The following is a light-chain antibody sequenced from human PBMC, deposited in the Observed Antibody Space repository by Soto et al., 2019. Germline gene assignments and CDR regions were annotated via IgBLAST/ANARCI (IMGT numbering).Light chain of an antibody. Sequence: EIVLPQSPGTLSLSPGESSTLSCRASQSVSNNYLAWYQQKPGQTPRLLIYGASNRATGIPDRFSGSGSGTDFTLNISRLEPEDFAVYYCQQYGSSGTFGQGPKV. J-gene: IGKJ1*01. CDR1: QSVSNNY. CDR2: GAS. CDR3: QQYGSSGT. V-gene: IGKV3-20*01.